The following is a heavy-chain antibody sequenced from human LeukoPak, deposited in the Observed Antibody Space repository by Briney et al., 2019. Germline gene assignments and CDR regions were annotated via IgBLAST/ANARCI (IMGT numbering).Heavy chain of an antibody. J-gene: IGHJ6*04. Sequence: SQTLSLTCAVSGGSISSGGYSWSWIRQPPGKGLEWIGYIYHSGSTYYNPSLKSRVTISVDRSKNQFSLKLSSVTAADTAVYYCARGEYGSGSYYTYYYYGMDVRGKGTTVTVSS. D-gene: IGHD3-10*01. V-gene: IGHV4-30-2*01. CDR2: IYHSGST. CDR3: ARGEYGSGSYYTYYYYGMDV. CDR1: GGSISSGGYS.